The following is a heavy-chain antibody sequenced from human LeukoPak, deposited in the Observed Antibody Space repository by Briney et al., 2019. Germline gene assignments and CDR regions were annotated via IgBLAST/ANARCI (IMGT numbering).Heavy chain of an antibody. CDR3: ARAIGYSSSASCRFDP. Sequence: GASVKVSCKASGYTFTSYTVNWVRQAPGQGLEWMGWISAFNGNTNYAQKLQGRVTMTTDTSTSTVYMELRSLRSDDTAVYYCARAIGYSSSASCRFDPWGQGTLVTVSS. CDR1: GYTFTSYT. CDR2: ISAFNGNT. V-gene: IGHV1-18*01. J-gene: IGHJ5*02. D-gene: IGHD2-2*01.